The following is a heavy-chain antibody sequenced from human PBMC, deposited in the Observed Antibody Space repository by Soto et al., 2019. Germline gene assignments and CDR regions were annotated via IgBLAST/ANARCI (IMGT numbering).Heavy chain of an antibody. J-gene: IGHJ5*02. CDR3: ARGIPIFGVVISTGGYNWFDP. D-gene: IGHD3-3*01. CDR2: IYTSGST. Sequence: SETLSLTXTVSGCSISSYYWSWIRQPAGKGLEWIGRIYTSGSTNYNPSLKSRVTMSVDTSKNQFSLKLSSVTAADTAVYYCARGIPIFGVVISTGGYNWFDPWGQGTLVTVSS. V-gene: IGHV4-4*07. CDR1: GCSISSYY.